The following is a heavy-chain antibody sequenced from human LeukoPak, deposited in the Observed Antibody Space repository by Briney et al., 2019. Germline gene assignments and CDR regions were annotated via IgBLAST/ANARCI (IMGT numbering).Heavy chain of an antibody. D-gene: IGHD3-22*01. CDR1: GGSISSYY. Sequence: SETLSLTCTVSGGSISSYYWSWIRQPAGKGLEWIGRIYTSGGTNYNPSLKSRVAISVDTAKNQFSLKLSSVTAADTGVYYCARSNYYDSSSYWDYWGQGSLVTVSS. CDR2: IYTSGGT. V-gene: IGHV4-4*07. J-gene: IGHJ4*02. CDR3: ARSNYYDSSSYWDY.